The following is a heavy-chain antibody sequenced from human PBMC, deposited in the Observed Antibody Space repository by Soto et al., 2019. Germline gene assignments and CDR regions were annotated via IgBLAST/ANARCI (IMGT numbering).Heavy chain of an antibody. J-gene: IGHJ6*02. D-gene: IGHD1-26*01. V-gene: IGHV1-8*01. Sequence: GASVKVSCKASGYTFTSYDINWVRQATGQGLEWMGWMNPNSGNTGCAQKFQGRVTMTRNTSISTAYMELSSLRSEDTAVYYCARPAVGAASYYYYGMDVWGQGTTVTVSS. CDR1: GYTFTSYD. CDR3: ARPAVGAASYYYYGMDV. CDR2: MNPNSGNT.